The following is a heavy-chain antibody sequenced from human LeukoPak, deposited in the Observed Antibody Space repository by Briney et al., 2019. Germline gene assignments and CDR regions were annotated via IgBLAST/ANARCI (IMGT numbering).Heavy chain of an antibody. CDR2: ISGSGGST. Sequence: PGGTLRLSCAASGFTFSSYGMSWVRQAPGKGLEWVSAISGSGGSTYYADSVKGRFTISRDNSKNTLYLQMNSLRAEDSAVYYCAKGFPLYYYDSRIDYWGQGTLVTVSS. D-gene: IGHD3-22*01. V-gene: IGHV3-23*01. CDR3: AKGFPLYYYDSRIDY. CDR1: GFTFSSYG. J-gene: IGHJ4*02.